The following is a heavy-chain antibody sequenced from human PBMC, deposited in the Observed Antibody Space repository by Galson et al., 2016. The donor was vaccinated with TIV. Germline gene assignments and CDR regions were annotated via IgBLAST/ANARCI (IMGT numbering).Heavy chain of an antibody. CDR1: GYSLSSFW. CDR2: IYPRDSDI. CDR3: ARAPGYSGYSYGYFDS. V-gene: IGHV5-51*03. Sequence: QSGAEVKKPGESLKISCKASGYSLSSFWVGWVRQTPGKGLEWMGIIYPRDSDIKYSPSFQGQVTISTDESVSTAYLQWSSLKAPDTAIYYCARAPGYSGYSYGYFDSWGQGTLVTVSS. J-gene: IGHJ4*02. D-gene: IGHD5-18*01.